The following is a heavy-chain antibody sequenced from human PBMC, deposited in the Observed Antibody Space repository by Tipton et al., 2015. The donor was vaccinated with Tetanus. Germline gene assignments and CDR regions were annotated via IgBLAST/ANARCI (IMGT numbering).Heavy chain of an antibody. J-gene: IGHJ4*02. Sequence: TLSLTCTVSGGSISSSSYYWGWIRQPPGKGLEWIGSIYYSGSTYYNPSLKSRVTISVDTSKNQFSLKLSSVTAADTAVYYCARGVAGTPDFDYWGQGTLVTVSS. D-gene: IGHD1-1*01. CDR1: GGSISSSSYY. CDR3: ARGVAGTPDFDY. V-gene: IGHV4-39*01. CDR2: IYYSGST.